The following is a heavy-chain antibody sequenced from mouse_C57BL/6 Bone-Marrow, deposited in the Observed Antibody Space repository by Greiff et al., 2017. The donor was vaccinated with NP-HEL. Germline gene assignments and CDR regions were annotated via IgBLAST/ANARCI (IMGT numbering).Heavy chain of an antibody. CDR1: GFTFSSYG. J-gene: IGHJ4*01. CDR2: ISSGGSYT. V-gene: IGHV5-6*01. Sequence: EVQLQESGGDLVKPGGSLKLSCAASGFTFSSYGMSWVRQTPDKRLEWVATISSGGSYTYYPDSVKGRFTISRDNAKNTLYLQMSRLKSEDTAMYYCARGDYGNYVLYYYAMDYWGQGTSVTVSS. D-gene: IGHD2-1*01. CDR3: ARGDYGNYVLYYYAMDY.